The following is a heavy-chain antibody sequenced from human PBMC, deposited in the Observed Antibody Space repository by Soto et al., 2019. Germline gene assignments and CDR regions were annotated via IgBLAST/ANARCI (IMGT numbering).Heavy chain of an antibody. Sequence: GGSLRLSCAASGFTFSTYWMYWVRQAPGKGLVWVSRTNSDGGDTSYADSVKGRFTISRDNAKNTLYLQMNSLRAEDTAVYYCARDRGWSLFDYWGQGTLVTVSS. CDR3: ARDRGWSLFDY. CDR2: TNSDGGDT. J-gene: IGHJ4*02. V-gene: IGHV3-74*01. CDR1: GFTFSTYW. D-gene: IGHD6-19*01.